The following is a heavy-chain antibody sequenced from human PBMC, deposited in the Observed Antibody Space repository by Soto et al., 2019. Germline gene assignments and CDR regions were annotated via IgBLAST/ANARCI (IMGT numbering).Heavy chain of an antibody. V-gene: IGHV4-30-2*01. Sequence: SETLSLTCAVSGGSFSSGAYYWSWIRQPPGKGLEWIGYIYHSGSTYYNPSLKSRVTISVDRSKNQFSLKLSSVTAADTAVYYCARAMYGSTFSHDAFAIWGQGTMVTVSS. CDR3: ARAMYGSTFSHDAFAI. J-gene: IGHJ3*02. CDR1: GGSFSSGAYY. D-gene: IGHD3-10*01. CDR2: IYHSGST.